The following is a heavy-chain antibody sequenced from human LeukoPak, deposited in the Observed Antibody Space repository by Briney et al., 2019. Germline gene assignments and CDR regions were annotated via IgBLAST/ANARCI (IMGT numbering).Heavy chain of an antibody. V-gene: IGHV4-59*08. Sequence: KSSETLSLTCTVSGGSISSYYWSWNRQPPGKGLEWIGYIYYSGSTNYNPSLKSRVTISVDTSKNQFSLKLSSVTAADTAVYYCARTRYCSSTTCYYFDYWGQGTLVTVSS. CDR3: ARTRYCSSTTCYYFDY. D-gene: IGHD2-2*01. CDR1: GGSISSYY. J-gene: IGHJ4*02. CDR2: IYYSGST.